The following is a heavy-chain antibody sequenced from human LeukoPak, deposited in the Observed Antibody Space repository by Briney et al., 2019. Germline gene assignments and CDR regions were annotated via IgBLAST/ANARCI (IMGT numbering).Heavy chain of an antibody. CDR2: INHRGRT. CDR3: ARVDYGDYSKDFDY. J-gene: IGHJ4*02. D-gene: IGHD4-17*01. V-gene: IGHV4-34*01. CDR1: GASISSWY. Sequence: SETLSLTCTVSGASISSWYWSWIRQPPGKGLEWIGEINHRGRTNYNPSLKSRVTISVDTSKNQFSLRLSSVTAADTAMYYCARVDYGDYSKDFDYWGQGILVTVSS.